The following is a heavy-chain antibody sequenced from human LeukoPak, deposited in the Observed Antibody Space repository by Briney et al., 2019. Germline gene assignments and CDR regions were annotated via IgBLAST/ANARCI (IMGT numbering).Heavy chain of an antibody. Sequence: GASVKVSCTASGYTFINHAIHWVRQAPGQRLEWMGWINIGNGNTKYSQNFQGRITITRDTSATTAYMDLSSLRSEDTAVYYCARVVDVNSYGLFDYWGQGTLVTVSS. V-gene: IGHV1-3*04. D-gene: IGHD5-18*01. J-gene: IGHJ4*02. CDR1: GYTFINHA. CDR2: INIGNGNT. CDR3: ARVVDVNSYGLFDY.